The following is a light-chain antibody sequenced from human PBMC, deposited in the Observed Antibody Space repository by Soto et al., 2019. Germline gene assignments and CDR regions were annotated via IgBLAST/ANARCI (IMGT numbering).Light chain of an antibody. CDR2: GAS. CDR1: QTVGTN. CDR3: QQYNKWPLFT. J-gene: IGKJ3*01. Sequence: EVVLTQSPATLSVSPGERATLSCRASQTVGTNLAWYQQRPGQAPRLLIYGASTRATGIPARFSGSGSGSEFSHNISGLQADDFAVYYCQQYNKWPLFTFGPGTRVDN. V-gene: IGKV3-15*01.